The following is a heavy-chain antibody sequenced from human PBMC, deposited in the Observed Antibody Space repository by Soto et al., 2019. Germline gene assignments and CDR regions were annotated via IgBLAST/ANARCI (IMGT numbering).Heavy chain of an antibody. CDR1: GFTFSSYW. CDR2: INSDGSST. D-gene: IGHD6-6*01. CDR3: ARDLIAARPFAWYFDL. J-gene: IGHJ2*01. V-gene: IGHV3-74*01. Sequence: EVQLVESGGGLVQPGGSLRLSCAASGFTFSSYWMHWVRQAPGKGLVWVSRINSDGSSTSYADSVKGRFTISRDNAKNPLYLQMNSLRAEDTAVYYCARDLIAARPFAWYFDLWGRGTLVTVSS.